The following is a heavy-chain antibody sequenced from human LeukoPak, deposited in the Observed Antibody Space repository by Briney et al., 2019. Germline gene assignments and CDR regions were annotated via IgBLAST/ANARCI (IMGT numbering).Heavy chain of an antibody. D-gene: IGHD6-19*01. CDR3: ARQRGSGCLDY. Sequence: GGSLRLSCAASRFTLSNYWMSWVRQAPGKGLEWVANIKQDGSETYYVDSVKGRFTISRDNAKNSLSLQMNSMRAEDTAVYYCARQRGSGCLDYWGQGTLVTVSS. V-gene: IGHV3-7*01. J-gene: IGHJ4*02. CDR1: RFTLSNYW. CDR2: IKQDGSET.